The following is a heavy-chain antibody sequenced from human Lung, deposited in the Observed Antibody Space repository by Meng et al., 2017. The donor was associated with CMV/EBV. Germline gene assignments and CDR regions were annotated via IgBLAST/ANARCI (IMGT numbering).Heavy chain of an antibody. J-gene: IGHJ4*02. V-gene: IGHV3-23*03. CDR2: IYSGDSST. CDR3: AKVRSGWYYDY. Sequence: ESXKISCAASGFTFSSYAMSWVRQAPGKGLEWVSFIYSGDSSTSYADSVKGRFTISRDNSKNTLYLQMNSLRAEDTAVYYCAKVRSGWYYDYWGQGTLVXVSS. CDR1: GFTFSSYA. D-gene: IGHD6-19*01.